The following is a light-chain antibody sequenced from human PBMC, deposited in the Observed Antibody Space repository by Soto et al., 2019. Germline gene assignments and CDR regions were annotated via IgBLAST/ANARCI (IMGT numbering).Light chain of an antibody. CDR1: QSISNY. CDR3: QQSYSTPFT. J-gene: IGKJ3*01. V-gene: IGKV1-39*01. Sequence: DIQMTQSPSSLSASVGDRVTITCRASQSISNYLNWYQQKPGKAPNLLIYAASTLQSGVPSRFSGSGSVTDFTLTISSLQPEDFAAYLCQQSYSTPFTFGPGTKVDVK. CDR2: AAS.